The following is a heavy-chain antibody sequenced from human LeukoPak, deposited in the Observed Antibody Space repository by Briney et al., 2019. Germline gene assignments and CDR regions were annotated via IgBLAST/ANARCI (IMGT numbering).Heavy chain of an antibody. Sequence: GGSLRLSCAASGFTFDDYAMHWVRQAPGKGLEWVSLISGDGGSTYYADSVKGRFTISRDNSKNSLYLQMNSLRTEDAALYYCAKDSIVKGGPGFDYWGQGTLVTVSS. CDR2: ISGDGGST. J-gene: IGHJ4*02. D-gene: IGHD2-15*01. V-gene: IGHV3-43*02. CDR3: AKDSIVKGGPGFDY. CDR1: GFTFDDYA.